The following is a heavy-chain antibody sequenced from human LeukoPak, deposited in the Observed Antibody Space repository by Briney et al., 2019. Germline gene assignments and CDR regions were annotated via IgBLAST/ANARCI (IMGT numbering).Heavy chain of an antibody. D-gene: IGHD3-16*01. CDR1: GFTFSSYG. CDR3: AKSEWEDYVWGIDY. J-gene: IGHJ4*02. Sequence: PGGSLRLSCAASGFTFSSYGMHWVRQAPGKGLEWVAVISYDGSNKYYADSVKGRFTISRDNSKNTLYLQMNSLRAEDTAVYYCAKSEWEDYVWGIDYWGQGTLVTVSS. CDR2: ISYDGSNK. V-gene: IGHV3-30*18.